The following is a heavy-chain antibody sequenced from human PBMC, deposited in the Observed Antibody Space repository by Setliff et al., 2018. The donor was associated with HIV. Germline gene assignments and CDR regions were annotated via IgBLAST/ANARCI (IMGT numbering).Heavy chain of an antibody. J-gene: IGHJ4*02. CDR1: GGSISSNNYY. CDR2: INYSGST. D-gene: IGHD5-12*01. Sequence: PSETLSLTCTVSGGSISSNNYYWGWIRQPPGKGLEWIGSINYSGSTYQNPSLKSRVTISVDTSKSQFSLRLTSVTAADTAIYYCARQVSIPGVAITPVDYWGQGALVTVSS. V-gene: IGHV4-39*01. CDR3: ARQVSIPGVAITPVDY.